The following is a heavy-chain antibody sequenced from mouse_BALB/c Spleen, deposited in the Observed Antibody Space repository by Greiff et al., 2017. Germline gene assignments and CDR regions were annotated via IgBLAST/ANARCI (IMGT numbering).Heavy chain of an antibody. CDR2: ISSGGSYT. CDR1: GFTFSSYG. J-gene: IGHJ4*01. D-gene: IGHD2-4*01. V-gene: IGHV5-6*02. CDR3: ARQEDDDDAMDY. Sequence: EVMLVESGGDLVKPGGSLKLSCAASGFTFSSYGMSWVRQTPDKRLEWVATISSGGSYTYYPDSVTGRFTISRDNAKNTLYLQMSSLKSEDTAMYYWARQEDDDDAMDYGGQGTAVTVSS.